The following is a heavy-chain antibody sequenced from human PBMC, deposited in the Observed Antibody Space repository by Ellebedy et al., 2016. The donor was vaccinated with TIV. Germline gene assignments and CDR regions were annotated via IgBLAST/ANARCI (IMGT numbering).Heavy chain of an antibody. V-gene: IGHV3-23*01. D-gene: IGHD5-18*01. J-gene: IGHJ4*02. CDR3: VKDGPHGYGYPYYFDY. CDR1: GFTFSSYP. Sequence: GESLKISCAASGFTFSSYPMSWARQAPGKGLEWVSTTSGSGGASYYADSVKGRFTISRDNYKNTLYLQMKSLRAENTAVYFCVKDGPHGYGYPYYFDYWGQGTLVTVSS. CDR2: TSGSGGAS.